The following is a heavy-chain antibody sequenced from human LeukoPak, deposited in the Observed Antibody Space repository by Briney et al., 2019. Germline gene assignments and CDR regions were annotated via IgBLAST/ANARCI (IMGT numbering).Heavy chain of an antibody. V-gene: IGHV1-2*02. CDR2: INPNSGGT. D-gene: IGHD5-24*01. Sequence: ASVKVSCKASGYTFTGYYMHWVRQAPGQGLEWMGWINPNSGGTNYAQKFQGRVTMTRDTSISTAYMELRSLRSDDTAVYYCARDAAERWLHENFDYWGQGTLVTVSS. J-gene: IGHJ4*02. CDR1: GYTFTGYY. CDR3: ARDAAERWLHENFDY.